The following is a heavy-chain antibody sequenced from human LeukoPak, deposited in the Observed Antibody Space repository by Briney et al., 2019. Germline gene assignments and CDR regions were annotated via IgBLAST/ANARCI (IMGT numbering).Heavy chain of an antibody. V-gene: IGHV1-3*01. D-gene: IGHD4-23*01. Sequence: ASVKVSCKASGYTFTSYAMHWVRQAPGQRLEWMGWINAGNGNTKYSQKFQGRVTITRDTSASTAYMELSSLRSEDTAVYYCARDRRGNSALDYWGQGTLVTVSS. CDR3: ARDRRGNSALDY. CDR2: INAGNGNT. CDR1: GYTFTSYA. J-gene: IGHJ4*02.